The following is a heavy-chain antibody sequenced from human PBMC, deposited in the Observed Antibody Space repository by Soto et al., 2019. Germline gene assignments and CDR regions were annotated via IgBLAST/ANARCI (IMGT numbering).Heavy chain of an antibody. Sequence: QVQLVQSGAEVKKPGASVKVSCKASGYTFTSYGISWVRQAPGQGLEWMGWISAYKGNTNYAQKLQGRVTMTTDTSTSTAYMELRSLRSDDTAVYYCARAVYSSSARDYYYYYGMDVWGQGTTDTVSS. CDR3: ARAVYSSSARDYYYYYGMDV. V-gene: IGHV1-18*01. D-gene: IGHD6-6*01. J-gene: IGHJ6*02. CDR2: ISAYKGNT. CDR1: GYTFTSYG.